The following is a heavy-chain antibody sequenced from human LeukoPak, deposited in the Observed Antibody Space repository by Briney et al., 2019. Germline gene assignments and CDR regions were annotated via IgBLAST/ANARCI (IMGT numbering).Heavy chain of an antibody. CDR1: GYTFTSYD. J-gene: IGHJ6*02. Sequence: ASAKVSCMASGYTFTSYDINWVRQAPGQGLEGMGWMNPNSGNTAYAQKFQGRVTMTRNTSISTAYIELSSLRSEDTAVYYCARSPNCSSYGMDVWGQGTTVTVSS. D-gene: IGHD2-15*01. V-gene: IGHV1-8*01. CDR3: ARSPNCSSYGMDV. CDR2: MNPNSGNT.